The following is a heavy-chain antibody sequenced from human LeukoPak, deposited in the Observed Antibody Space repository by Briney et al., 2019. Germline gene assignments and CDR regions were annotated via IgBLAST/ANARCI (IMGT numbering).Heavy chain of an antibody. CDR1: RYTFTSYD. CDR3: ARLSQTPDYYSTGGYYYLGY. Sequence: ASVKVSCKASRYTFTSYDINWVGEAAGQGREWMGWMNPNTGRTGFAQKFQGRLTMTRDTSISTAYMELSSLRSEDTAVYYCARLSQTPDYYSTGGYYYLGYWGPGTPVTVSS. CDR2: MNPNTGRT. D-gene: IGHD2-8*02. V-gene: IGHV1-8*01. J-gene: IGHJ4*02.